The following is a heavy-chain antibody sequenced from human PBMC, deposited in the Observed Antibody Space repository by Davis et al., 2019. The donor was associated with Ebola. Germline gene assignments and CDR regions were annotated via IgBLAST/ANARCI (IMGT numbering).Heavy chain of an antibody. D-gene: IGHD1/OR15-1a*01. CDR1: GGIFGNHA. Sequence: SVKVSCKASGGIFGNHAINWVRLAPGQGLEWMGGFIPIYGSPSYAQRLQGRVTITADELTSTAFMELSSLTSEDTAVYYCASAPYGTTIIRDYYYYGMNVWGQGTTVTVSS. CDR2: FIPIYGSP. CDR3: ASAPYGTTIIRDYYYYGMNV. V-gene: IGHV1-69*13. J-gene: IGHJ6*02.